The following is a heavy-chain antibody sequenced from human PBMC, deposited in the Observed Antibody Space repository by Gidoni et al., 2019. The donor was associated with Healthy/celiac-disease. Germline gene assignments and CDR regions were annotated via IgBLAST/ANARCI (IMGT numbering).Heavy chain of an antibody. D-gene: IGHD3-22*01. CDR3: ARGDSSGYYYGLNWFDP. CDR1: GGSISSYY. J-gene: IGHJ5*02. V-gene: IGHV4-59*01. Sequence: QVQLQESGPGLVKPSETLSLTCPVSGGSISSYYWSWIRQPPGKGLEWIGYIYYSGSTNYNPSLKSRVTISVDTSKNQFSLKLSSVTAADTAVYYCARGDSSGYYYGLNWFDPWGQGTLVTVSS. CDR2: IYYSGST.